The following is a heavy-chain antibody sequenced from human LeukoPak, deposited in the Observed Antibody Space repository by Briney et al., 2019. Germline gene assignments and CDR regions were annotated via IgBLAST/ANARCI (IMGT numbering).Heavy chain of an antibody. J-gene: IGHJ3*02. Sequence: ASVKVSCKASGYTFTSYDINWVRQATGQGLEWMGWMNPNSGNTGYAQKFQGRVTITRNTSISTAYMELSSLRSEDTAVYYRAGGTSSTYYDFWSGYGGWDAFDIWGQGTMVTVSS. CDR3: AGGTSSTYYDFWSGYGGWDAFDI. CDR1: GYTFTSYD. V-gene: IGHV1-8*03. CDR2: MNPNSGNT. D-gene: IGHD3-3*01.